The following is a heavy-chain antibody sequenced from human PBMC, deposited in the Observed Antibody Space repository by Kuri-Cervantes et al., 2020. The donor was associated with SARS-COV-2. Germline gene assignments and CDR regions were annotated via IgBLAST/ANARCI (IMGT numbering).Heavy chain of an antibody. J-gene: IGHJ4*02. Sequence: SQTLSLTCAVSGYSISSGYYWGWIRQPPGKGLEWIGSIYHSGSTYYNPSLKSRVTISVDTPKNQFSLKLSSVTAADTAVYYCARLRGAVAEGFGYWGQGTLVTVSS. D-gene: IGHD6-19*01. V-gene: IGHV4-38-2*01. CDR1: GYSISSGYY. CDR3: ARLRGAVAEGFGY. CDR2: IYHSGST.